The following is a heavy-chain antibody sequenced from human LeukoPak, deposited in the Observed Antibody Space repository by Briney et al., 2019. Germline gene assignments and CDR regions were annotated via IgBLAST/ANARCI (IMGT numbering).Heavy chain of an antibody. CDR2: ISGGGGNI. Sequence: GGSLRLSCAASGFIFSSYSMNWVRQAPGKGLEWISYISGGGGNIHYADSVEGRFTISRDNAKNSVYLQMNSLRAEDTAVYYCATVIDNSGSLGFWGQGTLVTVSS. D-gene: IGHD3-22*01. J-gene: IGHJ4*02. V-gene: IGHV3-48*01. CDR1: GFIFSSYS. CDR3: ATVIDNSGSLGF.